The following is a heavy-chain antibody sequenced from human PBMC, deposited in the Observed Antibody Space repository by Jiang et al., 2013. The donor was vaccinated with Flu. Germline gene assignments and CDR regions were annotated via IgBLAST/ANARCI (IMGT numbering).Heavy chain of an antibody. CDR2: IHNSGRS. CDR3: ARDTSGDYKPFDI. J-gene: IGHJ3*02. Sequence: LLKPSETLSLTCTVSGGSISNYYWSWIRQPPGKGLEWIGYIHNSGRSDYNPSLKSRVTFSLDTSKNQFSLKLSSVTAADTAVYYCARDTSGDYKPFDIWGQGTMVTVSS. CDR1: GGSISNYY. D-gene: IGHD2-21*02. V-gene: IGHV4-59*01.